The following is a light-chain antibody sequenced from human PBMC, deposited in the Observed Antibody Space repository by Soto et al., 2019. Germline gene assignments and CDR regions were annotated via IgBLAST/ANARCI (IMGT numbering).Light chain of an antibody. CDR2: ANN. CDR1: SSNIGSNY. CDR3: AAWDDSLSAWV. J-gene: IGLJ3*02. Sequence: QSVLTQPPSASGTPGQRVTISCSGTSSNIGSNYVYWYQQLPGTAPKLLIYANNQRPSGVPDRFSGSKSGTSASLAISGLRCEDEADYYCAAWDDSLSAWVFGAGTKVTVL. V-gene: IGLV1-47*01.